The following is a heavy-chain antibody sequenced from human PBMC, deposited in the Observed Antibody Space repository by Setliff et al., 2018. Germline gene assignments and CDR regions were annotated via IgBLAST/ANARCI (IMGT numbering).Heavy chain of an antibody. CDR1: GYTFTSHY. CDR3: ARDVFPYHYEGAFDI. Sequence: ASVKVSCKASGYTFTSHYMHWVRQAPGLGLEWMGTINPSSGRTSYAQKFQGRVTMTRDTSTSTVYMDVSSLRSEDTAAYYCARDVFPYHYEGAFDIWGQGTMVTVSS. CDR2: INPSSGRT. V-gene: IGHV1-46*01. D-gene: IGHD3-22*01. J-gene: IGHJ3*02.